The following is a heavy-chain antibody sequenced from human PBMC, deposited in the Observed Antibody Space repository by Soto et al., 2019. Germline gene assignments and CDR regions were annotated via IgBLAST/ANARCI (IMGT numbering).Heavy chain of an antibody. V-gene: IGHV4-34*01. J-gene: IGHJ3*01. CDR1: GGSFSGYF. Sequence: SKTLSLTCTVYGGSFSGYFWNWIRQSPGKGLEWIGKVNHNGRNNYNPSLKSRVTISMDMSKNQFSLKLTSVTAADTAVYYCARGGSSDWQVAFDFWGQGTMVTVSS. CDR3: ARGGSSDWQVAFDF. CDR2: VNHNGRN. D-gene: IGHD6-19*01.